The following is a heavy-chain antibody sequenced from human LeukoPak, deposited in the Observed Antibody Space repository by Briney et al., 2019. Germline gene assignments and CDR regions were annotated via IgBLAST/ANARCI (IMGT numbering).Heavy chain of an antibody. V-gene: IGHV3-7*01. D-gene: IGHD2-8*01. CDR1: GFSFSRYW. J-gene: IGHJ4*02. CDR3: ARLKDDVTKFDY. Sequence: PGGSLRLSCAGSGFSFSRYWMAWVRQAPGKGLEWVASINQDVSRIHYVDSVKGRFTISRDNAKNSLFLQMNSLRVEDMAVYFCARLKDDVTKFDYWGQGTLVTVSS. CDR2: INQDVSRI.